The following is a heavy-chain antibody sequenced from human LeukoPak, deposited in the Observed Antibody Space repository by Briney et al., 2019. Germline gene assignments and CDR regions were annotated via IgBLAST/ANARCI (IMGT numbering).Heavy chain of an antibody. Sequence: GGSLRLSCAASGFTFSSYSMNWVRQVPEKGLEWVSFISSSSSYIYYADSVQGRFTISRDNAKNSLYLQMNSLRAEDTAVYYCARAAIFGWFDPRGQGTLVTVSS. CDR2: ISSSSSYI. CDR3: ARAAIFGWFDP. V-gene: IGHV3-21*01. J-gene: IGHJ5*02. D-gene: IGHD3-9*01. CDR1: GFTFSSYS.